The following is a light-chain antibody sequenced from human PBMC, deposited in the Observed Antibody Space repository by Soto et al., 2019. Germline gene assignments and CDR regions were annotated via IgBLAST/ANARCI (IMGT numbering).Light chain of an antibody. CDR3: SSKRDSSTLFV. CDR1: SNDIGGFNY. Sequence: QSVLTQPASVSGSPGQSITISCTGTSNDIGGFNYVSWYQHHPGKAPKLIISEVTKRPSGISHRFSGSKSGNTASLTIFGLQAEDEADYYCSSKRDSSTLFVFGTGTKLTVL. J-gene: IGLJ1*01. CDR2: EVT. V-gene: IGLV2-14*01.